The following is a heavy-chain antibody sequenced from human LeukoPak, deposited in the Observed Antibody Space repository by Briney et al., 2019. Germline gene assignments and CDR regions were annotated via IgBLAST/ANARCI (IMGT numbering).Heavy chain of an antibody. Sequence: SETLSLTCTVSGGPIRDFYWSWIRQPPGKGLEWIGYTYYSGSTSYNPSLKSRVAISVDMSKSQFSLELSSVTAADTAVYYCASFGWYGMDVWGQGTTVTVSS. J-gene: IGHJ6*02. CDR1: GGPIRDFY. V-gene: IGHV4-59*08. CDR2: TYYSGST. CDR3: ASFGWYGMDV. D-gene: IGHD3-10*01.